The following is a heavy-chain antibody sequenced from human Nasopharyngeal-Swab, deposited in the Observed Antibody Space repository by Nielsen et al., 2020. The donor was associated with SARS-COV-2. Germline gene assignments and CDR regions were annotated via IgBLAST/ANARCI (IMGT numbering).Heavy chain of an antibody. CDR2: IYSGGSST. CDR3: AKVGYSSGWTGGYFDY. D-gene: IGHD6-19*01. J-gene: IGHJ4*02. CDR1: GFTFSSYA. Sequence: GESLKISCAASGFTFSSYAMSWARQAPGKGLEWVSVIYSGGSSTYYADSVKGRFTISRDDSKNTLYLQMNSLRAEDTAVYYCAKVGYSSGWTGGYFDYWGQGTLVTVSS. V-gene: IGHV3-23*03.